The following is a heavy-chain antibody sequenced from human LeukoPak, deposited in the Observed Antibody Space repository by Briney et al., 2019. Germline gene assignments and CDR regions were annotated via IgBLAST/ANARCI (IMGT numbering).Heavy chain of an antibody. J-gene: IGHJ5*02. V-gene: IGHV3-64*02. CDR1: GFTFSGFS. Sequence: GGSLILSCAASGFTFSGFSMHWIRQAPGRGLEYVSAINGNGDKTFYTDSVRGRFTIFRDNSKNTLFLQMGSLRGEDTALYFCARIGMENFYDLWGQGTLVTVSS. D-gene: IGHD2/OR15-2a*01. CDR3: ARIGMENFYDL. CDR2: INGNGDKT.